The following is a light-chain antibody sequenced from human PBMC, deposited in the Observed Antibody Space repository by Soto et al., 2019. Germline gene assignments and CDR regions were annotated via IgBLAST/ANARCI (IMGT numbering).Light chain of an antibody. Sequence: QAVVIQEASLTGSPAGTLTLTCASSTGAVTSGYYPNWFQQKPGQPPRALIYSINKKHSWTPARSSGSLLGGKAALTLSGVQPEDEAEYYCLIRYGGACFFGDGTKATV. CDR1: TGAVTSGYY. CDR3: LIRYGGACF. V-gene: IGLV7-43*01. J-gene: IGLJ1*01. CDR2: SIN.